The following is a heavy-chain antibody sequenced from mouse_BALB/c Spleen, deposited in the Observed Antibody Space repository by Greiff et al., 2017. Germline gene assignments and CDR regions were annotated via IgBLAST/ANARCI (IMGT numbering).Heavy chain of an antibody. CDR3: AREKASYYRYDIFAY. V-gene: IGHV5-4*02. D-gene: IGHD2-14*01. Sequence: EVQLVESGGGLVKPGGSLKLSCAASGFTFSDYYMYWVRQTPEKRLEWVATISDGGSYTYYPDSVKGRFTISRDNAKNNLYLQMSSLKSEDTAMYYCAREKASYYRYDIFAYWGQGTLVTVSA. J-gene: IGHJ3*01. CDR2: ISDGGSYT. CDR1: GFTFSDYY.